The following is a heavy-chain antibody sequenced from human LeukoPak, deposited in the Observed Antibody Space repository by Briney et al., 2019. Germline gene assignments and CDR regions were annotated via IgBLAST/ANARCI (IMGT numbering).Heavy chain of an antibody. D-gene: IGHD2-8*01. Sequence: GGSLRLSCVASGSILTNSAMTWVRQAPGKGPEWVSVFSGSGDNTHYADSVKGRFTMSRDSSKNTLYLQMNSLRAEDTAIYYCAKVRTGSSVYETLATWGQGTMVTVSS. J-gene: IGHJ3*01. CDR2: FSGSGDNT. CDR3: AKVRTGSSVYETLAT. V-gene: IGHV3-23*01. CDR1: GSILTNSA.